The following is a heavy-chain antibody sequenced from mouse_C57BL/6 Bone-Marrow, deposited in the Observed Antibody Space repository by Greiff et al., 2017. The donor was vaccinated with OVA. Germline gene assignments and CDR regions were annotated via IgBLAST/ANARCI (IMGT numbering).Heavy chain of an antibody. V-gene: IGHV1-22*01. CDR2: INPNNGGT. J-gene: IGHJ3*01. Sequence: EVQLQQSGPELVKPGASVKMSCKASGYTFTVYNMHWVKQSHGKSLEWIGYINPNNGGTSYNQKFTGKATLTVEKSSSTVYLELSRLTSDDSAVYYCALGRWFAYWGQGTLVTVSA. CDR3: ALGRWFAY. CDR1: GYTFTVYN. D-gene: IGHD4-1*01.